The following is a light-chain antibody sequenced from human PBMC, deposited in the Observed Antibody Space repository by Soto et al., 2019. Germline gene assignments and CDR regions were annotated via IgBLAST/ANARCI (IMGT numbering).Light chain of an antibody. CDR2: AAS. J-gene: IGKJ1*01. Sequence: DIQVTQSPSSLSTSVLDRVTITCLASQGISNYLAWYQQKPGKVPKLLIYAASTLQSGVPSRFSGSGSGTDFTLTISSLQPEDVATYYCQKYNSAPWTFGQGTKVDIK. CDR1: QGISNY. V-gene: IGKV1-27*01. CDR3: QKYNSAPWT.